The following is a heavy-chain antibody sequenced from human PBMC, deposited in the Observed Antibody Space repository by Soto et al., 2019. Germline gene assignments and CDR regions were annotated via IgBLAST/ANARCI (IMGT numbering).Heavy chain of an antibody. D-gene: IGHD2-15*01. CDR3: ARDDISSPPYRPDP. Sequence: ASVKVSCKACGYTFTSYGISWVRQAPGQGLEWMGWISAYNGNTNYAQKLQGRVTMTTDTSTSTAYMELRSLRSDDTAVYYCARDDISSPPYRPDPWGQGTLVTVSS. CDR1: GYTFTSYG. CDR2: ISAYNGNT. J-gene: IGHJ5*02. V-gene: IGHV1-18*01.